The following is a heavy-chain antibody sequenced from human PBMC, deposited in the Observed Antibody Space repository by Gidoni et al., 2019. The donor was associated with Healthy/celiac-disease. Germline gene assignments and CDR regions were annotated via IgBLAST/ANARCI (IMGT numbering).Heavy chain of an antibody. J-gene: IGHJ6*03. CDR2: ISSSSSYI. D-gene: IGHD2-2*02. V-gene: IGHV3-21*01. Sequence: EVQLVESGGGLVKPGGSLRLSCAASGFTFSSYSMNWVRQAPGKGLEWVSSISSSSSYIYYADSVKGRFTISRDNAKNSLYLQMNSLRAEDTAVYYCARDHRYQLLYEPGFYYYMDVWGKGTTVTVSS. CDR1: GFTFSSYS. CDR3: ARDHRYQLLYEPGFYYYMDV.